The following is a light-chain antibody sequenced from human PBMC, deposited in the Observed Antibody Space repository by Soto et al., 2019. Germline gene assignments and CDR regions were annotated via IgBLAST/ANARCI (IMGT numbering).Light chain of an antibody. CDR2: NGN. CDR1: SSNIEIDT. CDR3: AAWDDSLKGYV. Sequence: QTVVTQPPSASGTPGQRVTISCSGSSSNIEIDTVSWCQQIPGTAPKLLIYNGNQRPSGVPDRFSGSESGTSASLAISGLQSEGEADYYCAAWDDSLKGYVFGTGTKLTVL. V-gene: IGLV1-44*01. J-gene: IGLJ1*01.